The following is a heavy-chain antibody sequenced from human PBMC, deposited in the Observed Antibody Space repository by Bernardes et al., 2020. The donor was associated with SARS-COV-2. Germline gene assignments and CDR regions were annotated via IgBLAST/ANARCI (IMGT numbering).Heavy chain of an antibody. CDR1: NYIISSGYY. V-gene: IGHV4-38-2*02. CDR2: IWHGGRA. CDR3: ARSPVGSGTYYRSPDY. D-gene: IGHD3-10*01. Sequence: SETLSLTCTVSNYIISSGYYWAWIRQSPGKGLEWIGSIWHGGRAYHNPSLKSRVTISADKSKNQFSLRLSSVTAADTAVYFCARSPVGSGTYYRSPDYWGQGTLVTVSS. J-gene: IGHJ4*02.